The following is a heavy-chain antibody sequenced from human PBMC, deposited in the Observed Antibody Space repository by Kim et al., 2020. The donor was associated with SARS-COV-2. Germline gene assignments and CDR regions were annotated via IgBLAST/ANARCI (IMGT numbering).Heavy chain of an antibody. CDR2: ITKCSTTI. V-gene: IGHV3-48*02. J-gene: IGHJ3*02. D-gene: IGHD3-16*01. CDR3: VRDRMGGAFDI. Sequence: GGSLRLSCATSGFTFSAYDMNWVRRAPGKGLEGLSFITKCSTTIYYADSVKGRFTISRDNAKNSLYLQMNSLRDEDTALYYCVRDRMGGAFDIWGQGTMVTVSS. CDR1: GFTFSAYD.